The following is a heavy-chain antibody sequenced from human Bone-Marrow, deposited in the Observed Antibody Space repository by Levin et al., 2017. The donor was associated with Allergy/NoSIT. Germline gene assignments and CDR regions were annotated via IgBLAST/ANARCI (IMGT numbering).Heavy chain of an antibody. CDR2: ISSGSSHI. D-gene: IGHD3-22*01. CDR1: GFTFSDYF. J-gene: IGHJ1*01. Sequence: LSLTCVASGFTFSDYFMTWIRQAPGKGLEWVSYISSGSSHIYYAESVKGRFTISRDNAKNSLYLQMNSLRPEDTAMYYCARAITSNYYDSSGASFQHWGQGTLVTVS. V-gene: IGHV3-11*01. CDR3: ARAITSNYYDSSGASFQH.